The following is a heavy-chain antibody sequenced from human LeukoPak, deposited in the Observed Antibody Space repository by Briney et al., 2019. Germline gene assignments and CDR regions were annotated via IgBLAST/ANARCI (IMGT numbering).Heavy chain of an antibody. CDR3: ARSPPPYCYYYGMDV. CDR1: GFTVSSNY. CDR2: IYSGGST. V-gene: IGHV3-53*01. Sequence: GGSLRLSCAASGFTVSSNYMSWVRQAPGKGLEWVSVIYSGGSTYYADSVKGRFTISRNNSKNTLYLQMNSLRAEDTAVYYCARSPPPYCYYYGMDVWGQGTTVTVSS. J-gene: IGHJ6*02.